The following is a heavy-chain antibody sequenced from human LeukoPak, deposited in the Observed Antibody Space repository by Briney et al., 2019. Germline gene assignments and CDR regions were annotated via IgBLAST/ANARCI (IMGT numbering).Heavy chain of an antibody. CDR3: ARRRTGRYNWFDP. CDR2: INHSGST. D-gene: IGHD1-14*01. Sequence: PSETLSLTCAVYGGSFSGYYWSWIRQPPGKGLEWIGEINHSGSTNYNPSLKSRVTISVDTSKNQFSLKLSSVTAADTAVYYCARRRTGRYNWFDPWGQGTLVTVSS. J-gene: IGHJ5*02. V-gene: IGHV4-34*01. CDR1: GGSFSGYY.